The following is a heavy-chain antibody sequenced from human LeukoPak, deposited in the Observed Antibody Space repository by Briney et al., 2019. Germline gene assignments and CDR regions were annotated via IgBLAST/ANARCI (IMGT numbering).Heavy chain of an antibody. CDR3: ARDPAAPLVVTAAIGGDY. CDR2: ISYDGSNK. D-gene: IGHD2-2*02. J-gene: IGHJ4*02. Sequence: GGSLRLSCAASGFTFSSYSMNWVRQAPGKGLEWVAVISYDGSNKYYADSVKGRLTISRDNSKNTLYLQMNSLRAEDTAGCYCARDPAAPLVVTAAIGGDYGGQGNLVTVSS. V-gene: IGHV3-30*03. CDR1: GFTFSSYS.